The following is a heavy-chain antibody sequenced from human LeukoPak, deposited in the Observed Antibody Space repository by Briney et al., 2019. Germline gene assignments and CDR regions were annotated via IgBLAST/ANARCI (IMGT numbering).Heavy chain of an antibody. D-gene: IGHD5-12*01. CDR1: GYTFTSYY. CDR2: INPSGGST. Sequence: ASVKVSCKVSGYTFTSYYMHWVRQAPGQGLEWMGIINPSGGSTSYAQKFQGRVTMTRDMSTSTVYMELSSLRSEDTAVYYCARDGRSGYDFDYWGQGTLVTVSS. V-gene: IGHV1-46*01. J-gene: IGHJ4*02. CDR3: ARDGRSGYDFDY.